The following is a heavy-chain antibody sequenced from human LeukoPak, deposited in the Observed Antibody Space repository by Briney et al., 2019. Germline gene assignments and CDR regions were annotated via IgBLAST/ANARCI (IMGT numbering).Heavy chain of an antibody. Sequence: SETLSLTCTVSGGSISSYYWSWIRQPPGKGLEWIGYIYYSGSTNYNPSLKSRVTISVDTSKNQFSLKLSSVTAADTAVYYCARGPPSYCTNGVCYGPYYYYYYMDVWGKGTTVTVSS. CDR1: GGSISSYY. V-gene: IGHV4-59*01. D-gene: IGHD2-8*01. CDR2: IYYSGST. CDR3: ARGPPSYCTNGVCYGPYYYYYYMDV. J-gene: IGHJ6*03.